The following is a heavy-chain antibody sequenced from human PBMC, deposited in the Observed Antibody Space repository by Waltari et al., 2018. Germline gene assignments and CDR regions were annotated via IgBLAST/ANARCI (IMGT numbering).Heavy chain of an antibody. Sequence: QVQLVESGGGVVQPGRSLRLSCAASGFTFSSYGMPWVRQAPGKGLEWVAVIWYDGSNKYYADSVKGRFTISRDNSKNTLYLQMNSLRAEDTAVYYCARDRYFDWFSPRGIDYWGQGTLVTVSS. J-gene: IGHJ4*02. D-gene: IGHD3-9*01. CDR2: IWYDGSNK. CDR3: ARDRYFDWFSPRGIDY. CDR1: GFTFSSYG. V-gene: IGHV3-33*01.